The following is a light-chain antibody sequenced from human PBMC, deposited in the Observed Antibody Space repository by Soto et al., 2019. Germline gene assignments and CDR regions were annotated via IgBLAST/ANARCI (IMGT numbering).Light chain of an antibody. CDR2: AAS. V-gene: IGKV1-39*01. J-gene: IGKJ2*01. CDR3: KQSHTTPYT. CDR1: QNINNY. Sequence: DIQMTQSPSSLSASEGGRVTITCRASQNINNYLNWYQQKPGQAPKLLIYAASSLQSGFPSRFTGSGSGTHFTLSISDLQPGDFATYSWKQSHTTPYTFGQGTKLEIK.